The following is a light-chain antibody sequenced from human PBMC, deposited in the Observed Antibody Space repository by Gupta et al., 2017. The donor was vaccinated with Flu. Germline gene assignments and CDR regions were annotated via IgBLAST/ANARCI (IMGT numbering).Light chain of an antibody. Sequence: QSALTQPASVSGSPGPSFTLSCTATSSDIGSYDLVSWYQQHPGKAPRLIISEVNNRPSGVSNRFSGSKSGNTASLTISGLQSEDEADYYCSSYTRRSTPMIFGGGTKLTVL. J-gene: IGLJ2*01. V-gene: IGLV2-14*02. CDR2: EVN. CDR1: SSDIGSYDL. CDR3: SSYTRRSTPMI.